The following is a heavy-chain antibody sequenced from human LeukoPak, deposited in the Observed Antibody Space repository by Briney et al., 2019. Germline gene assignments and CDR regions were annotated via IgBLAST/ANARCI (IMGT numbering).Heavy chain of an antibody. CDR1: GFTFDDYG. V-gene: IGHV3-20*04. CDR2: INWNGGST. Sequence: SGGSLRLSCAASGFTFDDYGMSWVRHAPGKGLEWVSGINWNGGSTGYADSVKGRFNISRDNAKNSLYLQMNSLRAEDTALYYCARDGYSGYDSQDDYWGQGTLVTVSS. D-gene: IGHD5-12*01. CDR3: ARDGYSGYDSQDDY. J-gene: IGHJ4*02.